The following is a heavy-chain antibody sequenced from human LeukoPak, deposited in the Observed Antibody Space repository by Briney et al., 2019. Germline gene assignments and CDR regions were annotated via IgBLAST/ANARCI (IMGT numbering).Heavy chain of an antibody. CDR1: GFTFSSYA. D-gene: IGHD3-10*01. CDR2: ISGSGGST. Sequence: PGGSLRLSCAASGFTFSSYAMSWVRQAPGKGLEWVSAISGSGGSTYYADSVKGRFTISRDNSKNTLYLQMNSLRAEDTAVYYCVRFGADYYYYYMDVWGKGTTVTVSS. V-gene: IGHV3-23*01. J-gene: IGHJ6*03. CDR3: VRFGADYYYYYMDV.